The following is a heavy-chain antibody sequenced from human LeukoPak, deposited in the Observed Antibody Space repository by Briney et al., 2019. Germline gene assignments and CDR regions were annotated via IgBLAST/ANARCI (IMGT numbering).Heavy chain of an antibody. CDR1: GSTFDDYA. D-gene: IGHD6-13*01. CDR2: ISGNGGST. J-gene: IGHJ4*02. Sequence: GGSLRLSCAASGSTFDDYAMHWVRQAPGKSLEWVSLISGNGGSTYYADSVKGRFTISRDNSKNTLYLQMNSLRAEDTAVYYCAKNAQYSSSWFDYWGQGTLVTVSS. CDR3: AKNAQYSSSWFDY. V-gene: IGHV3-23*01.